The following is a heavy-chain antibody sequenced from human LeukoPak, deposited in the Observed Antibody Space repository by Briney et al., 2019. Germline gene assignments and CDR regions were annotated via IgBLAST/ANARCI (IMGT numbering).Heavy chain of an antibody. CDR3: ARGYCSSTSCVFFDY. Sequence: ASVKVSCKASGYTFTSYGISWVRQAPGQGLEWMGWISAYNGSTNYAQKLQGRVTMTTDTSTSTAYMELRSLRSDDTAVYYCARGYCSSTSCVFFDYWGQGTLVTVFS. CDR2: ISAYNGST. J-gene: IGHJ4*02. CDR1: GYTFTSYG. D-gene: IGHD2-2*01. V-gene: IGHV1-18*01.